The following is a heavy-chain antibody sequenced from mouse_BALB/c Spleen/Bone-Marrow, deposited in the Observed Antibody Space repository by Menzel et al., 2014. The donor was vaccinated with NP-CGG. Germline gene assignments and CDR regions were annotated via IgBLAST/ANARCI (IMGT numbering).Heavy chain of an antibody. V-gene: IGHV15-2*02. Sequence: VKLQESGSELRSPGSSVKLSCKDFDSEVFPITYMSWVKQKPGHGFEWIGDILPSIGRTIYGQSFADKATLDADTVSNTAYLELNGLTSEDSAIYYCARLYGNTFDYWGQGTTLTVSS. J-gene: IGHJ2*01. D-gene: IGHD1-1*01. CDR1: DSEVFPITY. CDR2: ILPSIGRT. CDR3: ARLYGNTFDY.